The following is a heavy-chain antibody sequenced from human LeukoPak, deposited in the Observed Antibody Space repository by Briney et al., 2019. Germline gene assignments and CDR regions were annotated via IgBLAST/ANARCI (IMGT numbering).Heavy chain of an antibody. J-gene: IGHJ4*02. CDR2: ISSSGSTI. Sequence: GGSLRLSCAASGFTFSDYYMSWIRQAPGKGLEWVSYISSSGSTIYYADSVKGRFTISRDNAKNSLYLQMNSLRAEDTAVYYCARDRANPRIAAARPPVPRPSYFDYWGQGTLVTVSS. CDR3: ARDRANPRIAAARPPVPRPSYFDY. CDR1: GFTFSDYY. V-gene: IGHV3-11*01. D-gene: IGHD6-13*01.